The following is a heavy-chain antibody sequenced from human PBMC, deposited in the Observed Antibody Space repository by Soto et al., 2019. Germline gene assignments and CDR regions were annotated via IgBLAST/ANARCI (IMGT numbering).Heavy chain of an antibody. J-gene: IGHJ5*02. CDR1: WFNLINHA. Sequence: GFLRVPCGASWFNLINHAISRVRQAPRKGLEWVSSISGSGSNTYYADSVKGRFTISRDNSKNTLNLQMNSLRAEDTAVYSCAKDRTTYCGGTSCYLGWFDPWGQGTLVTVS. CDR2: ISGSGSNT. CDR3: AKDRTTYCGGTSCYLGWFDP. D-gene: IGHD2-2*01. V-gene: IGHV3-23*01.